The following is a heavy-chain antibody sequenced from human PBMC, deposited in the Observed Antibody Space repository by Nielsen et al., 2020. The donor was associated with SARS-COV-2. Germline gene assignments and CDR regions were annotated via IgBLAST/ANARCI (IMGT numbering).Heavy chain of an antibody. CDR2: TYYSGNT. V-gene: IGHV4-39*07. D-gene: IGHD3-22*01. CDR3: ARARGAHVITMIVVVDAFDI. Sequence: SETLSLTCTVSGGSISSRSYYWGWIRQPPGKGLEWIGSTYYSGNTYYNPSLKSRVTISVDTSKNQFSLKLSSVTAADTAVYYCARARGAHVITMIVVVDAFDIWGQGTMVTVSS. J-gene: IGHJ3*02. CDR1: GGSISSRSYY.